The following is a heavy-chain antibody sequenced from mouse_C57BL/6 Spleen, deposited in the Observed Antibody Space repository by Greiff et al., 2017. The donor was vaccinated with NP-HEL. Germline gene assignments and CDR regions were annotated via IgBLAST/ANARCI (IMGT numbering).Heavy chain of an antibody. CDR3: EASYYSNYYAMDY. V-gene: IGHV3-6*01. D-gene: IGHD2-5*01. J-gene: IGHJ4*01. Sequence: EVQRVESGPGLVKPSQSLSLTCSVTGYSITSGYYWNWIRQFPGNKLEWMGYISYDGSNNYNPSLKNRISITRDTSKNQFFLKLNSVTTEDTATYYCEASYYSNYYAMDYWGQGTSVTVSS. CDR1: GYSITSGYY. CDR2: ISYDGSN.